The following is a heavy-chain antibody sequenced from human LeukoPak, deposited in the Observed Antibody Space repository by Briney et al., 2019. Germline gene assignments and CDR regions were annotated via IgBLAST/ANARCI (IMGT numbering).Heavy chain of an antibody. D-gene: IGHD6-13*01. J-gene: IGHJ2*01. Sequence: GGSLRLSYVASGFTFRSYDMHWVRQATGKGLQWVSGIHTDGDTYYADSVKGRFAISRENAKNSFFLQMDSLSAGDTAVYYCVRGTVAGTGLWDWYFDLWGRGTLVTVSS. CDR2: IHTDGDT. V-gene: IGHV3-13*01. CDR3: VRGTVAGTGLWDWYFDL. CDR1: GFTFRSYD.